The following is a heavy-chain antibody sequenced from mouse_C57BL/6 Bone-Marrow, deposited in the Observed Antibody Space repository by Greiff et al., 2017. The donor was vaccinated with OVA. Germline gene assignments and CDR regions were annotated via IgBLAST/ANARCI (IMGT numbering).Heavy chain of an antibody. D-gene: IGHD1-1*02. CDR3: ARWGYYYDYYAMDY. Sequence: QVQLKQPGAELVKPGASVKLSCKASGYTFTSYWMHWVKQRPGQGLEWIGMIHPNSGSTNYNEKFKSKATLTVDKSSSTAYMQLSSLTSEDSAVYYCARWGYYYDYYAMDYWGQGTSVTVSS. CDR2: IHPNSGST. V-gene: IGHV1-64*01. CDR1: GYTFTSYW. J-gene: IGHJ4*01.